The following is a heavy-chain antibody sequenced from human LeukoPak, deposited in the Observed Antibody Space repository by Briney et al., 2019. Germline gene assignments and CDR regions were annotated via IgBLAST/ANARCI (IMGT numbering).Heavy chain of an antibody. CDR3: ARDSRYWYFDL. CDR2: MYYSGST. V-gene: IGHV4-59*12. Sequence: SETLSLTCTVSGGSIAGFYWSWFRQSPGKRLEWIGYMYYSGSTNYNPSLKSRVTISVDTSKNQFSLKLSSVTAADTAVYYCARDSRYWYFDLWGRGTLVTVSS. CDR1: GGSIAGFY. J-gene: IGHJ2*01.